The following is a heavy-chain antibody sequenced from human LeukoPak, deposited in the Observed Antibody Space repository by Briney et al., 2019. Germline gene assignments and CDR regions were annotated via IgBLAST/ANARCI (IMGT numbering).Heavy chain of an antibody. Sequence: SVKVSCKASGGTFSSYAISWVRQAPGQGLEWMGGIIPIFGTANYAQKFQGRVTITADESTSTAYTELSSLRSEDTAVYYCARDRQVLRFLEWFSGFDYWGQGTLVTVSS. CDR2: IIPIFGTA. J-gene: IGHJ4*02. V-gene: IGHV1-69*13. CDR1: GGTFSSYA. D-gene: IGHD3-3*01. CDR3: ARDRQVLRFLEWFSGFDY.